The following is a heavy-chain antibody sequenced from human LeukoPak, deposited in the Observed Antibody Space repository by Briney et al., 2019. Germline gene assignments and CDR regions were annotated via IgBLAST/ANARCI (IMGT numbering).Heavy chain of an antibody. J-gene: IGHJ3*02. V-gene: IGHV1-24*01. CDR1: GYTLTELS. CDR3: ARILRSTYYDFWSGYSNAFDI. CDR2: FDPEDGET. D-gene: IGHD3-3*01. Sequence: EASVKVSCKVSGYTLTELSMHWVRQAPGKGLEWMGGFDPEDGETIYAQKLQGRVTMTTDTSTSTAYMELRSLRSDDTAVYYCARILRSTYYDFWSGYSNAFDIWGQGTMVTVSS.